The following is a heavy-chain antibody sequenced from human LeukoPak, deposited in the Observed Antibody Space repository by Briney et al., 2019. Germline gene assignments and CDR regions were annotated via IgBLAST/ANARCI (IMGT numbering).Heavy chain of an antibody. CDR3: ARGFGSRGIDY. J-gene: IGHJ4*02. Sequence: GASLKVSSKTSEYTLTGYYMHWVRLTPGQGLEWMGWINPNSGATDYAQKFQDRVTMTRDTSINTAYMELSILRSDDAAVYYCARGFGSRGIDYWGQGTLVTVSS. D-gene: IGHD2-2*01. V-gene: IGHV1-2*02. CDR2: INPNSGAT. CDR1: EYTLTGYY.